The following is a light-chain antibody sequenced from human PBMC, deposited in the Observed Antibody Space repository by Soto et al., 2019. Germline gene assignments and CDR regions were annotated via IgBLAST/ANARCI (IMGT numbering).Light chain of an antibody. J-gene: IGLJ2*01. CDR2: DVS. CDR3: SSYTSSSTVV. Sequence: QSALTQPASVSGSPGQSITISCTGTSSDVGGYNYVSWYQQHPGKAPKLMIYDVSNRPSGVSKRFSGSKSGNTASLTSSGLQAEDEADYYCSSYTSSSTVVFGGGTKLTVL. V-gene: IGLV2-14*01. CDR1: SSDVGGYNY.